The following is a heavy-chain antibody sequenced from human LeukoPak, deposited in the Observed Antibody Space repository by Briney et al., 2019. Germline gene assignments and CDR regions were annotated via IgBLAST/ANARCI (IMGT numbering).Heavy chain of an antibody. D-gene: IGHD3-22*01. J-gene: IGHJ5*02. Sequence: SETLSHTCAVYGGSFSGYYWSWIRQPPGKGLEWIGEINHSGSTNYNPSLKSRVTISVDTSKNQFSLKLSPVTAADTAVYYCARDNPVRVSSGSTNWFDPWGQGTLVTVSS. CDR3: ARDNPVRVSSGSTNWFDP. CDR1: GGSFSGYY. CDR2: INHSGST. V-gene: IGHV4-34*01.